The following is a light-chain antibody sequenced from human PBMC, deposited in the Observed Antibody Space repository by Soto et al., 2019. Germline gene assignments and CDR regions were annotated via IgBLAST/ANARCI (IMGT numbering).Light chain of an antibody. CDR2: EAS. J-gene: IGKJ1*01. CDR3: QQYHSYPPT. CDR1: QDISNF. V-gene: IGKV1-16*02. Sequence: DIQMTQSPSSLSASVGDRVTITCRASQDISNFLAWFQQTPGKAPKSLIYEASNLQSGVPPKFSGSASGTDFTLTISSLQPEDFATYYCQQYHSYPPTFGQGTKVEIK.